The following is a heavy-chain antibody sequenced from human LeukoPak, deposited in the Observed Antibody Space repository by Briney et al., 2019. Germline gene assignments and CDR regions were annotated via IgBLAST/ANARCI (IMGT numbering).Heavy chain of an antibody. J-gene: IGHJ4*02. CDR3: ARQFYDSSGYFVYFDY. D-gene: IGHD3-22*01. CDR2: IYPGDSDT. V-gene: IGHV5-51*01. CDR1: GYSFTSYW. Sequence: GESLKISCKGSGYSFTSYWIGWVRQMPGKGLEWMGIIYPGDSDTRYSPSFQGQVTISADKSISTAYLQWSSLKASDTAMYYCARQFYDSSGYFVYFDYWGQGTLVTVSS.